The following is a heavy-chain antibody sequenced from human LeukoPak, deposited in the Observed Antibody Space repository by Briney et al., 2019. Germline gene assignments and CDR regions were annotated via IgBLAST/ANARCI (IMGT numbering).Heavy chain of an antibody. D-gene: IGHD2-21*02. CDR3: ARVVIVVATEENDAFDI. Sequence: SETLSLTCGVSGFSIRSGHYWGWIRQPPGKGLEWIANIHQSGSTYHNPSLRSRVTISVDTYKNQFSLKLSSVTAADTAVYYCARVVIVVATEENDAFDIWGQGTLVTVSS. J-gene: IGHJ3*02. V-gene: IGHV4-38-2*01. CDR1: GFSIRSGHY. CDR2: IHQSGST.